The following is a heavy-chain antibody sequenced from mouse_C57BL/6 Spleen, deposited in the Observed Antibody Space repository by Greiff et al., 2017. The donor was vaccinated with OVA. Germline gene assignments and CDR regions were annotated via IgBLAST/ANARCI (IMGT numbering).Heavy chain of an antibody. CDR3: ARRDYDPAWFAY. D-gene: IGHD2-4*01. CDR1: GYTFTDYN. Sequence: VHVKQSGPELVKPGASVKIPCKASGYTFTDYNMDWVKQSHGKSLEWIGDINPNNGGTIYNQKFKGKATLTVDKSSSTAYMELRSLTSEDTAVYYCARRDYDPAWFAYWGQGTLVTVSA. V-gene: IGHV1-18*01. J-gene: IGHJ3*01. CDR2: INPNNGGT.